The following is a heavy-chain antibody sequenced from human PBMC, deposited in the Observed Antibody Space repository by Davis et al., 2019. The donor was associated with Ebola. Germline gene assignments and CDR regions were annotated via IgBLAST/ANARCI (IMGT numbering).Heavy chain of an antibody. Sequence: GGSLRLSCVASGFTVSSNYMSWVRQAPGKGLEWVGRIRSKANSYATAYAASVKGRFTISRDDSKNTAYLQMNSLKTEDTAVYYCARGRKDCGGDCYSALEYYYYGMDVWGQGTTVTVSS. CDR1: GFTVSSNY. J-gene: IGHJ6*02. D-gene: IGHD2-21*02. V-gene: IGHV3-73*01. CDR2: IRSKANSYAT. CDR3: ARGRKDCGGDCYSALEYYYYGMDV.